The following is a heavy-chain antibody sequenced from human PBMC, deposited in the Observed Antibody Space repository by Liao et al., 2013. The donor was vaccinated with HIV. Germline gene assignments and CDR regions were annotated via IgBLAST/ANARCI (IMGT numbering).Heavy chain of an antibody. CDR1: GGSISSTGYY. CDR3: ARVGGDYDTSGYFTFDI. V-gene: IGHV4-61*02. CDR2: LFDSDST. Sequence: QLQLRESGPGLVKPSETLSLTCTVSGGSISSTGYYWTWIRQPAGKGLEWIGRLFDSDSTDYNPSLKGRVTISGDTSRNSFSLRLSSVTAADTAVYYCARVGGDYDTSGYFTFDIWGQGTMVTVSS. D-gene: IGHD3-22*01. J-gene: IGHJ3*02.